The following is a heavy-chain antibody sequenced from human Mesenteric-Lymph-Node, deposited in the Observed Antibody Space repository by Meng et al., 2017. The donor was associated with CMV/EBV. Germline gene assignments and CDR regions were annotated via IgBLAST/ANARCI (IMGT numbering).Heavy chain of an antibody. Sequence: ASVKVSCKASGYTFTSYDINWVRQATGQGLEWMGWMNPNSGNTGYAQKFQGRVTITRNTSISTAYMELSSLRSEDTAVYFCARDPVGGIGYCSSTSCFYYHGMDVWGQGTTVTVSS. J-gene: IGHJ6*02. CDR1: GYTFTSYD. CDR2: MNPNSGNT. D-gene: IGHD2-2*01. CDR3: ARDPVGGIGYCSSTSCFYYHGMDV. V-gene: IGHV1-8*03.